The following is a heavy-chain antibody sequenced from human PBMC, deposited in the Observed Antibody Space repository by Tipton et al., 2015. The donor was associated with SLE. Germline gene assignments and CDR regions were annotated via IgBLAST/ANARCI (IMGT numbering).Heavy chain of an antibody. V-gene: IGHV1-18*01. Sequence: QLVQSGAEVKKPGASVKVSCKASGYTFTSYGISWVRQAPGQGLEWMGWISAYNGNTNYAQKLQGRVTMTTDTSTSTAYMELRSLRSEDTAVYYCASSPSSSPQWELLPHDAFDIWGQGTMVTVSS. CDR1: GYTFTSYG. CDR2: ISAYNGNT. CDR3: ASSPSSSPQWELLPHDAFDI. J-gene: IGHJ3*02. D-gene: IGHD1-26*01.